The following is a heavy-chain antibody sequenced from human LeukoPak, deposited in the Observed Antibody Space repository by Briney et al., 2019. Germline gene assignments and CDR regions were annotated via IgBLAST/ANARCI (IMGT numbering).Heavy chain of an antibody. J-gene: IGHJ4*02. CDR1: GFTFSAYA. Sequence: GGSLRLSCSASGFTFSAYAMHWVRQAPGKRLDYVSAISPDGTSTYYADSVRGRFSISRDNAKNTLYLQMSGRRAEDTAVYYCVPKGTEGYWGQGTLVTVSS. CDR3: VPKGTEGY. CDR2: ISPDGTST. V-gene: IGHV3-64D*06.